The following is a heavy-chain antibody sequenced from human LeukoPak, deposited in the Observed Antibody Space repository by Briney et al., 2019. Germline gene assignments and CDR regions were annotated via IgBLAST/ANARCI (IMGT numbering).Heavy chain of an antibody. CDR3: ARDISPTLRLGGDYYYYGMDV. CDR1: GYAFAGYY. Sequence: ASVKVSCKASGYAFAGYYIHWVRQAPGQGLEWMGWINPNSGGINYAQKLQGRVTMTRDTSISTAYMELSRLRSDDTAVYYCARDISPTLRLGGDYYYYGMDVRGQGTTVTVSS. V-gene: IGHV1-2*02. CDR2: INPNSGGI. D-gene: IGHD3-16*01. J-gene: IGHJ6*02.